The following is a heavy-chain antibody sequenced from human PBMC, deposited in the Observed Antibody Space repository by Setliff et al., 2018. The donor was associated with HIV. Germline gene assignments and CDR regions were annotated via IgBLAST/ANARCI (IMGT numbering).Heavy chain of an antibody. D-gene: IGHD2-21*02. CDR2: IDSDTSNI. V-gene: IGHV3-21*06. CDR1: GFIFSSYT. J-gene: IGHJ6*02. CDR3: AREMTYYYAMDV. Sequence: PGGSLRLSCATSGFIFSSYTMNWVRQAPGKGLEWVSSIDSDTSNIKYADSVKGRFTISRDHAKSSLFLQMNSLRVEDTAVYFCAREMTYYYAMDVWGRGTTVTVSS.